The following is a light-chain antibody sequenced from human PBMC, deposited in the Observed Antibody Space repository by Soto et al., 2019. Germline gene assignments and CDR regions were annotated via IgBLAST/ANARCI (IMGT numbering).Light chain of an antibody. V-gene: IGKV1-5*03. CDR1: ESVSSW. CDR2: KAS. J-gene: IGKJ2*01. Sequence: DIQMTQSPSTLSASVGDRVTITCRASESVSSWLAWYQKKPGKAPKLLIYKASSLQSGVPPRFSGSGSGTEFTLTISSLQPDDFAPYYCQQYNSYSYTFGQGTKLEIK. CDR3: QQYNSYSYT.